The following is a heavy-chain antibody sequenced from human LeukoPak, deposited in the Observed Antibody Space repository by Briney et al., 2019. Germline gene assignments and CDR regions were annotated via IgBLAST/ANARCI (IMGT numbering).Heavy chain of an antibody. D-gene: IGHD3-22*01. J-gene: IGHJ5*02. V-gene: IGHV3-33*01. CDR2: IWYDGSNK. CDR1: GFTFSSYG. Sequence: PGGSLRLSCAASGFTFSSYGMHWVRQAPGKGLEWVAVIWYDGSNKYYADSVKGRFTISRDNSKDTLYLQMNSLRAEDTAVYYCARDAFVVVITTAYNWFDTWGQGTLVTVSS. CDR3: ARDAFVVVITTAYNWFDT.